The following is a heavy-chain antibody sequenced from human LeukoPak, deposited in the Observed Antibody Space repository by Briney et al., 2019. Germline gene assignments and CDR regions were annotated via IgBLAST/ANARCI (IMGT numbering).Heavy chain of an antibody. CDR1: GYTFTGYY. J-gene: IGHJ4*02. CDR3: SRASPIAAPGAIPNDF. V-gene: IGHV1-2*02. CDR2: INPNSVGT. D-gene: IGHD6-13*01. Sequence: ASVQFSCKASGYTFTGYYMHWVRQATEQGLEWRGWINPNSVGTNYAQTFQGRVPMIRDTSISTAYMELSSLRSDASAVYFCSRASPIAAPGAIPNDFWGQGTLVTVSS.